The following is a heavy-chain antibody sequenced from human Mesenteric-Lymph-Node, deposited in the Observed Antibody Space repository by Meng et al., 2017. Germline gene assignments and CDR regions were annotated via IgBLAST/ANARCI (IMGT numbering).Heavy chain of an antibody. CDR3: AKGVATAVFWGGDDYFYGMDV. V-gene: IGHV3-30*01. J-gene: IGHJ6*02. Sequence: GESLKISCAASGFTFSSYVMHWARQAPGKGLEWVATISYDGFNHYYADSVKGRFTISRDNSKSTLFLQMDSLRTEDTAVYYCAKGVATAVFWGGDDYFYGMDVWGQGTTVTVSS. CDR2: ISYDGFNH. CDR1: GFTFSSYV. D-gene: IGHD2-21*02.